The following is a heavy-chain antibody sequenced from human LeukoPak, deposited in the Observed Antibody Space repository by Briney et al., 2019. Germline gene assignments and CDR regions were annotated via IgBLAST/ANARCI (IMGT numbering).Heavy chain of an antibody. CDR1: GYTVSSNY. CDR2: IYSGGST. V-gene: IGHV3-53*01. Sequence: GGSLRLSCAVSGYTVSSNYMSWVRQAPGKGLEWVSVIYSGGSTYYADSVKGRFTISRDNSKDTLYLQMNSLRAEDTAVYYCARDGGYSGYDFDYWGQGTLVTVSS. CDR3: ARDGGYSGYDFDY. J-gene: IGHJ4*02. D-gene: IGHD5-12*01.